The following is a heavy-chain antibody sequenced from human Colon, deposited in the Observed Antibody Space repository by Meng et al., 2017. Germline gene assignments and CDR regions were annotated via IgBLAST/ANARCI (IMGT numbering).Heavy chain of an antibody. Sequence: ASVKVSCKASGYTFTSYGISWVRQAPGQGLEWMGWISAYNGNTVYAQKLQGRVTMTTDTSTNTAYMELRGLRSDDTAVYYCARDDPGSLSGSYWGAYFDYWGQGTLVTVSS. V-gene: IGHV1-18*01. J-gene: IGHJ4*02. D-gene: IGHD1-26*01. CDR2: ISAYNGNT. CDR1: GYTFTSYG. CDR3: ARDDPGSLSGSYWGAYFDY.